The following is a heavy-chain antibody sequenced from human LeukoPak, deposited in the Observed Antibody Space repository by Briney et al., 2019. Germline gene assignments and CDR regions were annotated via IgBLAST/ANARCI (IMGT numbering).Heavy chain of an antibody. CDR3: AKDGSAGTTPPFFDY. CDR2: ISWNSGSI. D-gene: IGHD1-7*01. J-gene: IGHJ4*02. CDR1: GFTFDDYA. V-gene: IGHV3-9*01. Sequence: GRSLRLSCAASGFTFDDYAMHWDRQAPGKGLEWVSGISWNSGSIGYADSVKGRFTISRDNAKNSLYLQMNSLRAEDTALYYCAKDGSAGTTPPFFDYWGQGTLVTVSS.